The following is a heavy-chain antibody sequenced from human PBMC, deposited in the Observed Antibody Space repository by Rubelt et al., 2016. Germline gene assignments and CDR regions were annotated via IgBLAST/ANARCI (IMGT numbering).Heavy chain of an antibody. D-gene: IGHD3-3*01. CDR3: ARDSVVGWSSYSRNYHMDV. CDR1: GYVFTDYY. Sequence: QGQLVQSGAEVKKPGASVQVSCKASGYVFTDYYIHWVRQVPGQGLEWMGWINSNNGITYNVQKFRGGVTMAWDTSISTAYMELNRRRSDDTAVYYCARDSVVGWSSYSRNYHMDVWGKGTAVAVSS. CDR2: INSNNGIT. J-gene: IGHJ6*03. V-gene: IGHV1-2*02.